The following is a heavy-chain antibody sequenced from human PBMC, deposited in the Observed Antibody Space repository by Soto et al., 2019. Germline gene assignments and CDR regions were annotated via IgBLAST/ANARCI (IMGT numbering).Heavy chain of an antibody. CDR1: GFTFSSYW. CDR2: IKQDGSEI. CDR3: AKSLSAIPGDS. D-gene: IGHD2-2*01. Sequence: GGSLRLSCAASGFTFSSYWMSWVRQGPGKGPEWVANIKQDGSEIYHVDSVKGRFTISRDNAKSSLYLQMTSLRAEDTAVYHCAKSLSAIPGDSWGQGTLVTLSS. J-gene: IGHJ4*02. V-gene: IGHV3-7*05.